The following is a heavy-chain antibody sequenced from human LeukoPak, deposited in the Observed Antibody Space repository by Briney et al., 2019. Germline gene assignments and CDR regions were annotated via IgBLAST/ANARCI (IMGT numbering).Heavy chain of an antibody. V-gene: IGHV4-34*01. D-gene: IGHD3-10*01. CDR1: GGSFSGYY. Sequence: SETLSLTCAVYGGSFSGYYWSWIRQPPGKGLEWIGEINHSGSTNYNPSLKSRVTISVDTSKIQFSLKPSSVTAADTAMYYCARGPYYYYGSGSYAGYYYYGMDVWGQGTTVTVSS. J-gene: IGHJ6*02. CDR2: INHSGST. CDR3: ARGPYYYYGSGSYAGYYYYGMDV.